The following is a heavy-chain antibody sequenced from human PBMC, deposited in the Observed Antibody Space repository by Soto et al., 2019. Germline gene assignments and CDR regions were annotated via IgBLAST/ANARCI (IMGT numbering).Heavy chain of an antibody. V-gene: IGHV6-1*01. D-gene: IGHD3-16*02. J-gene: IGHJ6*03. CDR1: GDSVSSNSAA. CDR2: TYYRSKWYN. Sequence: PSQTLSLTCAISGDSVSSNSAAWNWIRQSPSRGLEWLGRTYYRSKWYNDYAVSVKSRITINPDTSKNQFSLQLNSVTPEDTAVYYCARGSSYYDYIWGSYRSSYYYYYMDVWGKGTTVTVSS. CDR3: ARGSSYYDYIWGSYRSSYYYYYMDV.